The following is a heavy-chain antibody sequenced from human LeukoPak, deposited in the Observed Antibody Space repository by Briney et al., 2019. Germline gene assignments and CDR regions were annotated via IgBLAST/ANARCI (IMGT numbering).Heavy chain of an antibody. V-gene: IGHV4-34*01. CDR2: INHSGST. J-gene: IGHJ6*02. D-gene: IGHD3-3*01. CDR1: GGSLSGYC. Sequence: SETLSLTCAVYGGSLSGYCWSWIRQPPGKGLEWIGEINHSGSTNYNPSLKSRVTISVDTSKNQFSLKLSSVTAADTAVYYCARGRADFWSGYPNYYYYGMDVWGQGTTATVSS. CDR3: ARGRADFWSGYPNYYYYGMDV.